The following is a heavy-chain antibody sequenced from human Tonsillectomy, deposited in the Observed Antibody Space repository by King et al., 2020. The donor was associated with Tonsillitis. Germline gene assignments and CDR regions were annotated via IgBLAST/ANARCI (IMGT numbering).Heavy chain of an antibody. CDR1: GFTFSNYG. V-gene: IGHV3-30*03. Sequence: QVQLVESGGGVVQPGRSLRLSCAASGFTFSNYGMHWVRQAPGKGLEWVALIAYDASYENYADSVKGRFAISRDNSKNTLYLEMNSLRVEDTAVYYCATDGIGLSDWYFDVWGRGTLVTVSS. CDR2: IAYDASYE. J-gene: IGHJ2*01. D-gene: IGHD3-16*01. CDR3: ATDGIGLSDWYFDV.